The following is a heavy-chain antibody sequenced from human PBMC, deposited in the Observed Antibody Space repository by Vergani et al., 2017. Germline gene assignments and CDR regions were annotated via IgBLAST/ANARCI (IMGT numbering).Heavy chain of an antibody. CDR1: GYSFTSYW. Sequence: VQLVQSGAEVKKPGESLKISCKGSGYSFTSYWIGWVRQMPGKGLEWMGWISAYNGNTNYAQKLQGRVTMTTDTSTSTAYMELRSLRSDDTAVYYCARDPGWSCWGQGTLVTVSS. J-gene: IGHJ4*02. CDR2: ISAYNGNT. V-gene: IGHV1-18*04. D-gene: IGHD6-19*01. CDR3: ARDPGWSC.